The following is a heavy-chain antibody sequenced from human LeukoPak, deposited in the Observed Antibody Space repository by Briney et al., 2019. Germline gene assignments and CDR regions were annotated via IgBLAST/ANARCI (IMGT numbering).Heavy chain of an antibody. CDR2: ISISGDTT. Sequence: GGSLRLSCGASGFTFSSHAMTWVRQAPGKGLEWVSAISISGDTTYYADAVKGRFTISRDNSKNTVYLQMNSLRAEDTAVYYCARGDYGDYYLDYWGQGTLVTVSS. CDR1: GFTFSSHA. J-gene: IGHJ4*02. V-gene: IGHV3-23*01. D-gene: IGHD4-17*01. CDR3: ARGDYGDYYLDY.